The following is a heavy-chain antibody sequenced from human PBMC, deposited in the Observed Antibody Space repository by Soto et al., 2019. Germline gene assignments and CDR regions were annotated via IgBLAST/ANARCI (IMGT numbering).Heavy chain of an antibody. Sequence: LRLSCVGSGFTFKNYGMHWVRQAPGKGLEWLAVVSYDGTKTMYTDSVKGRISISRDNARNTLFLQMDSLTAEDTALYYCARELRSYSGAYSDHWGQGTPVTVSS. J-gene: IGHJ4*02. CDR3: ARELRSYSGAYSDH. V-gene: IGHV3-33*05. CDR1: GFTFKNYG. CDR2: VSYDGTKT. D-gene: IGHD1-26*01.